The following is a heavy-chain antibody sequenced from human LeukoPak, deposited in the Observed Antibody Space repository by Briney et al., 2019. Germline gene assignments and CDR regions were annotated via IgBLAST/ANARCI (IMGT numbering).Heavy chain of an antibody. CDR3: TRGGQYTSGWDVH. CDR1: GFTFNTYG. Sequence: ASVKVSCKASGFTFNTYGISWVRQAPGQGLEWMGWISVYNGNTNYAQKLQGRVTMTTDTSTNTAYIDLRSLRSDDTAVYYCTRGGQYTSGWDVHWGQGTLVTVSS. CDR2: ISVYNGNT. J-gene: IGHJ4*02. V-gene: IGHV1-18*01. D-gene: IGHD6-19*01.